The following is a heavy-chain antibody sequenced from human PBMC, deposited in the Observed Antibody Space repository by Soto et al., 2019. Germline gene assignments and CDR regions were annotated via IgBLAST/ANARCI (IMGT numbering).Heavy chain of an antibody. J-gene: IGHJ6*02. D-gene: IGHD3-3*01. CDR2: IIPIFGTA. Sequence: SVKVSCKAFGGTFSSYAISWVRQAPGQGLEWMGGIIPIFGTANYAQKFQGRVTITADESTSTAYMELSSLRSEDTAVYYCAREEASYDFWSGYRSMDVWGQGTTVTVSS. CDR1: GGTFSSYA. V-gene: IGHV1-69*13. CDR3: AREEASYDFWSGYRSMDV.